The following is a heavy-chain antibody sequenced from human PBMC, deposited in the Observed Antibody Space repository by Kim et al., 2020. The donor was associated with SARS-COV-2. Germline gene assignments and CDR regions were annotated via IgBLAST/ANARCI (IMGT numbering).Heavy chain of an antibody. Sequence: SETLSLTCTVSGGSISSYYWSWIRQPAGKGLEWIGRIYTSGSTNYNPSLKSRVTMSVDTSKNQFSLKLSSVTAADTAVYYCAREELQWLVPQLYYYYYYGMDVWGQGTTVTVSS. CDR2: IYTSGST. D-gene: IGHD6-19*01. J-gene: IGHJ6*02. CDR1: GGSISSYY. CDR3: AREELQWLVPQLYYYYYYGMDV. V-gene: IGHV4-4*07.